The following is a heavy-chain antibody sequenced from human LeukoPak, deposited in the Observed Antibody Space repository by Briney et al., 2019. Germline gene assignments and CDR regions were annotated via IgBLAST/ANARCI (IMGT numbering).Heavy chain of an antibody. CDR1: GGSISSYY. V-gene: IGHV4-59*01. D-gene: IGHD4-17*01. CDR2: IYYSGST. CDR3: ARVRNGDNDY. J-gene: IGHJ4*02. Sequence: SETLSLTCTVSGGSISSYYWSWIQQPPGRGLGWIGYIYYSGSTNYNPSLKSRVTISVDTSKNQFSLKLSSVTAADTAVYYCARVRNGDNDYWGQGTLVTVSS.